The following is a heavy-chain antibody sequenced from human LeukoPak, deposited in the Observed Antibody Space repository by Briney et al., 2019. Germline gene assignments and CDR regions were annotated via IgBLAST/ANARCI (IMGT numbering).Heavy chain of an antibody. D-gene: IGHD3-3*01. CDR2: INPNSGGT. Sequence: ASVKVSCKASGYTFTGYYMHWVRQAPGQGLEWMGWINPNSGGTNYAQKFQGRVTMTRDTSISTAYMELSRLRSDDTAVYYCARGDYDFWSGYYLGFYWFDPWGQGTLVTVSS. J-gene: IGHJ5*02. CDR1: GYTFTGYY. V-gene: IGHV1-2*02. CDR3: ARGDYDFWSGYYLGFYWFDP.